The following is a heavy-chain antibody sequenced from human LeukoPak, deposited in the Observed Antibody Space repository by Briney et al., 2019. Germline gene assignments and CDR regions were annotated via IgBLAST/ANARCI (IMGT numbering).Heavy chain of an antibody. J-gene: IGHJ4*02. CDR3: ASQQLQWRESYYFDD. CDR1: GYIFTGYY. Sequence: ASVKLSCKASGYIFTGYYMHWVRQAPGQGLEWMGWINPNSGGTKYAQKFQGRVTMTRDTSISTAYMELSRLGSDDTALYNCASQQLQWRESYYFDDWGQGTLVTVSS. V-gene: IGHV1-2*02. CDR2: INPNSGGT. D-gene: IGHD5-24*01.